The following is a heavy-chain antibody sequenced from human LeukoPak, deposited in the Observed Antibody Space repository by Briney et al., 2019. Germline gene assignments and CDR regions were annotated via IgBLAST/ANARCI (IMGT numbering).Heavy chain of an antibody. J-gene: IGHJ4*02. Sequence: GGSLRLSCAASGFTFSNAWMSWVRQGPGKGLEWVGRIKSKTDGGTTDYAAPVKGRFTISRDDSKNTLYLQMNGLKTEDTAVYYCTTQRSRITMVRGVIRSDHWGQGTLVTVSS. V-gene: IGHV3-15*01. CDR3: TTQRSRITMVRGVIRSDH. CDR2: IKSKTDGGTT. CDR1: GFTFSNAW. D-gene: IGHD3-10*01.